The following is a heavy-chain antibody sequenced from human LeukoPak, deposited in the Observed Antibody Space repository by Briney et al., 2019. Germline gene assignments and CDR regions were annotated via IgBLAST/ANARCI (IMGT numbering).Heavy chain of an antibody. J-gene: IGHJ4*02. CDR3: AREWELPYYFDY. V-gene: IGHV3-21*01. D-gene: IGHD1-26*01. CDR1: GFTFSTYS. Sequence: GGSLRLSCTASGFTFSTYSMNWVRQAPGKGLEWVSSISGSSNYIYYADSVKGRFTISRDNAKNSLYLQVNSLRAEDTAVYYCAREWELPYYFDYWGQGTLVTVSS. CDR2: ISGSSNYI.